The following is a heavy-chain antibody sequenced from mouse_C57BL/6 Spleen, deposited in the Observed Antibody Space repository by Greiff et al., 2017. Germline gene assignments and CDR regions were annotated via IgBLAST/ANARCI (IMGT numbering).Heavy chain of an antibody. V-gene: IGHV1-55*01. CDR2: IYPGSGST. Sequence: QVQLQQPGAELVKPGASVKMSCKASGYTFTSYWITWVKQRPGQGLEWIGDIYPGSGSTNYNEKFKSKATLTVDTSSSTAYMQLSSLTSEDSAVYYCARERVWPHYAMDYWGQGTSVTVSS. J-gene: IGHJ4*01. D-gene: IGHD2-10*02. CDR3: ARERVWPHYAMDY. CDR1: GYTFTSYW.